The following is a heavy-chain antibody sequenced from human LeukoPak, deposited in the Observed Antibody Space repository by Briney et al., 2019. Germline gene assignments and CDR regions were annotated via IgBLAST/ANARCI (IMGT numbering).Heavy chain of an antibody. CDR3: VRIPF. V-gene: IGHV3-74*01. Sequence: GGSLRLSCAASGFTFSSYYMHWVRQVPGKGLVWVSRINSDGTDTTYAGSVKGRFTISTDNAKNTVYRQMNRLRAEDTAVYYCVRIPFWGQGTLVTVSS. J-gene: IGHJ4*02. D-gene: IGHD2-2*02. CDR2: INSDGTDT. CDR1: GFTFSSYY.